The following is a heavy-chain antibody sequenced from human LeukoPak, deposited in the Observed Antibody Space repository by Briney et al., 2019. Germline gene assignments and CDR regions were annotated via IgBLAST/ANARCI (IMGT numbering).Heavy chain of an antibody. CDR2: IHSSGST. D-gene: IGHD4-23*01. V-gene: IGHV3-53*01. CDR3: ARRGDGGRSFDY. Sequence: HPGGSLRLSCAASGFNVSNNSMTWVRQAPGKGLEWVSLIHSSGSTYYADSVKGRFTISRDNSKNTLYLQVNSLRAEDTAVYYCARRGDGGRSFDYWGQGTLVTVSS. CDR1: GFNVSNNS. J-gene: IGHJ4*02.